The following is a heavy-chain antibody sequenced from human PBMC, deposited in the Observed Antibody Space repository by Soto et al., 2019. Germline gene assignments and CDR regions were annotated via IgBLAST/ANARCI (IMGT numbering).Heavy chain of an antibody. Sequence: GASVKVSCKASGYAFSSYAMHWVRQAPGLGLEWMGWINTILSFTNSALKFQGRVTLTADKSTSTAYMVLSSLRSEDTAIYYCATSFGSGSRAFDYWGQGALVTVS. CDR3: ATSFGSGSRAFDY. CDR1: GYAFSSYA. J-gene: IGHJ4*02. D-gene: IGHD3-10*01. CDR2: INTILSFT. V-gene: IGHV1-69*10.